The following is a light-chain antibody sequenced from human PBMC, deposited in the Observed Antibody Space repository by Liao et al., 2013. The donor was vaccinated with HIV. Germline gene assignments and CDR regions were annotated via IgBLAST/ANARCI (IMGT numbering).Light chain of an antibody. J-gene: IGLJ2*01. CDR2: YDT. CDR1: NILGNKY. V-gene: IGLV3-21*04. Sequence: SYGLTQPPSVSVSPGQTAIITCFGDDLTNILGNKYLHWYLQRPGQAPVVVISYDTDRPSGIPARFSGSKSGNSATLTITRVEAGDEADYFCHVWDRTSDRPVFGGGTKLTVL. CDR3: HVWDRTSDRPV.